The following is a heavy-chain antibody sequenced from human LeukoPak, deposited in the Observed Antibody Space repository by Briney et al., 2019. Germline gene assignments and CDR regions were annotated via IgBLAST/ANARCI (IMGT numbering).Heavy chain of an antibody. J-gene: IGHJ6*02. Sequence: KSSETLSLTCAVSGGSISSGGYSWSWIRQPPGKGLEWIGYIYHSGSTYYNPSLKSRVTISVDRSKNQFSLKLSSVTAADTAVYYCARSDASLRFLEWPYYYGMDVWGQGTTVTVSS. D-gene: IGHD3-3*01. CDR3: ARSDASLRFLEWPYYYGMDV. CDR2: IYHSGST. CDR1: GGSISSGGYS. V-gene: IGHV4-30-2*02.